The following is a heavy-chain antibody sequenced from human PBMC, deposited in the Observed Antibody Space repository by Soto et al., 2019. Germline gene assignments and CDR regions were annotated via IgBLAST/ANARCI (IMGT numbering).Heavy chain of an antibody. CDR1: GGTFSSYA. J-gene: IGHJ6*02. CDR3: ARESNAPGIAVAGDYYYYGMDV. V-gene: IGHV1-69*13. D-gene: IGHD6-19*01. Sequence: SVKVSCKASGGTFSSYAISWVRQAPGQGLEWMGGIIPIFGTANYAQKFQGRVTITADESTSTAYMELSSLRSEDTAVYYCARESNAPGIAVAGDYYYYGMDVWGQGTTVTVSS. CDR2: IIPIFGTA.